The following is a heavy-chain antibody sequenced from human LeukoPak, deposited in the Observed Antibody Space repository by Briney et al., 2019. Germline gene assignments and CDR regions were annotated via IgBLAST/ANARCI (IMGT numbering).Heavy chain of an antibody. Sequence: SVKVSCKASGGTFSSYAISWVRQAPGQGLEWMGRIIPILGIANYAQKFQRRVTITANKSTSTAYMELSSLRSEDTAVYYCARALNGGGVVVAATSLRTPYYYYYGMDVWGQGTTVTVSS. D-gene: IGHD2-15*01. J-gene: IGHJ6*02. CDR3: ARALNGGGVVVAATSLRTPYYYYYGMDV. CDR1: GGTFSSYA. V-gene: IGHV1-69*04. CDR2: IIPILGIA.